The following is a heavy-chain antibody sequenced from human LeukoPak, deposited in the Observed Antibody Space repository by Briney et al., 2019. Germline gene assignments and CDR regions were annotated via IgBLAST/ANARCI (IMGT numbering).Heavy chain of an antibody. CDR3: AKEVMEQTQLIYYYFYGMDV. CDR1: GSTFSSYA. J-gene: IGHJ6*02. V-gene: IGHV3-23*01. D-gene: IGHD2-21*01. CDR2: ISGSGGST. Sequence: GGSLRLSCAASGSTFSSYAMSWVRQAPGKGLEWVSAISGSGGSTYYADSVKGRFTISRDNSKNTVYLQMNSLRAEDTAVYYCAKEVMEQTQLIYYYFYGMDVWGQGTTVTVSS.